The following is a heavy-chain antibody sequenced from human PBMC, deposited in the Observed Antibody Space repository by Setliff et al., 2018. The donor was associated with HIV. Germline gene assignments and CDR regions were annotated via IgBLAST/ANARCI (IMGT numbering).Heavy chain of an antibody. J-gene: IGHJ4*02. CDR2: VSHSGST. Sequence: SETLSLTCAVSGVSITNSNWWTWVRQAPGKGLELEWIGEVSHSGSTNYNPSLKSRVTISVDKSKNPFSLELTSVTAADTAVYYCARDQRLSYWGQGTLVTVSS. CDR3: ARDQRLSY. V-gene: IGHV4-4*02. CDR1: GVSITNSNW.